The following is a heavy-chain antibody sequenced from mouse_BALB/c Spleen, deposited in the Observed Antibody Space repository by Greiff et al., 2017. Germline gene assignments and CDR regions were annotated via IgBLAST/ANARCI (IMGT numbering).Heavy chain of an antibody. Sequence: VQLQQSGPGLVQPSQSLSITCTVSGFSLTSYGVHWVRQSPGKGLEWLGVIWSGGSTDYNAAFISRLSISKDNSKSQVFFKMNSLQADDTAIYYCASPLIYYYGSSPRYFDVWGAGTTVTVSS. CDR2: IWSGGST. V-gene: IGHV2-4-1*01. CDR3: ASPLIYYYGSSPRYFDV. CDR1: GFSLTSYG. D-gene: IGHD1-1*01. J-gene: IGHJ1*01.